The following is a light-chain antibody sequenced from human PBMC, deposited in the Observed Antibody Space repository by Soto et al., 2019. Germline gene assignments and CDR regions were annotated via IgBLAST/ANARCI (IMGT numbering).Light chain of an antibody. CDR1: SSDVGGYNF. V-gene: IGLV2-14*01. CDR3: SSYTSARGV. CDR2: EVI. J-gene: IGLJ2*01. Sequence: QSALTQPASVSGSPGQSITISCTGTSSDVGGYNFVSWYQQLPGKAPKLIIYEVINRPSGVSNRFSGSKSGNTASLTISGLQAEDEADYYCSSYTSARGVFGGGTQLTVL.